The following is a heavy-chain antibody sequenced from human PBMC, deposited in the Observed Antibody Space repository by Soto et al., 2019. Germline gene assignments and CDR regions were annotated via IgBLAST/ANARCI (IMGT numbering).Heavy chain of an antibody. CDR3: ARADSGYAHGYYYYGMDV. CDR1: GFIFNDYY. Sequence: GGSLRLSCAASGFIFNDYYMSWNRQAPGKGLEWVSYISSSSSYTNYADSVKGRFTISRDNAKNSLYLQMNSLRAEDTAVYYCARADSGYAHGYYYYGMDVWGQGTTVTV. D-gene: IGHD5-12*01. V-gene: IGHV3-11*06. CDR2: ISSSSSYT. J-gene: IGHJ6*02.